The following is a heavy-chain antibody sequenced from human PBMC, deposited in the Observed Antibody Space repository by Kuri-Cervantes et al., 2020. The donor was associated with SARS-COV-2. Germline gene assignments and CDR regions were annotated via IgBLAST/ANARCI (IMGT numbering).Heavy chain of an antibody. V-gene: IGHV3-48*02. J-gene: IGHJ3*02. CDR1: GFTFGSYS. CDR2: ISSSSSTI. Sequence: GGSLRLSCAASGFTFGSYSMNWVRQAPGKGLEWVSYISSSSSTIYYADSVKGRFTISRDNAKNSLYLQMNSLRDEDTAVYYCARAASTYGELFWSGPNVDAFDIWGQGTMVTVSS. D-gene: IGHD3-3*02. CDR3: ARAASTYGELFWSGPNVDAFDI.